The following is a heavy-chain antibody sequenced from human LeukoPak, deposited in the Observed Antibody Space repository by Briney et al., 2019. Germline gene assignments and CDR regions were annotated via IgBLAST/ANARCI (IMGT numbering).Heavy chain of an antibody. V-gene: IGHV3-73*01. D-gene: IGHD4-17*01. CDR1: GFNFSGSA. CDR3: ANPPTVTKIRFDS. Sequence: GGSLRLSCAASGFNFSGSAMHWVRQASGKGLEWVGRIRSKTNSYATSYAASVKGRFALSRDDSKNTAYLQMNSLKTEDTAVYYCANPPTVTKIRFDSWGQGTLVTVSS. CDR2: IRSKTNSYAT. J-gene: IGHJ5*01.